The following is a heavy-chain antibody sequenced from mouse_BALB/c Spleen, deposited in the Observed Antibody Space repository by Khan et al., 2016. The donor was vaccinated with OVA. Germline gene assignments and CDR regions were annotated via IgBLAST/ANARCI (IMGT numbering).Heavy chain of an antibody. J-gene: IGHJ2*01. D-gene: IGHD4-1*01. Sequence: VQLQQSGAELVKPGASVKLSCTASGFNIKDTHMHWVKQRPEQGLEWIGRIDPANDNSKYDPRFQGKATITADTSSNTAYLHLSSLTSEDTAVYYDAPAGTGDYCDYWGQGTTRTVSS. CDR3: APAGTGDYCDY. CDR1: GFNIKDTH. CDR2: IDPANDNS. V-gene: IGHV14-3*02.